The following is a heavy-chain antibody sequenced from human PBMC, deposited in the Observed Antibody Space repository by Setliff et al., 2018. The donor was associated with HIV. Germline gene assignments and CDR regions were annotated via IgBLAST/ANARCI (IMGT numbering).Heavy chain of an antibody. CDR2: IGGVGFVST. CDR1: GFRFSNYA. CDR3: ARHRFDFGYYYYYMDV. V-gene: IGHV3-23*01. D-gene: IGHD5-12*01. Sequence: PGESLKISCTAPGFRFSNYAMTWVRQAPGKGLEWVATIGGVGFVSTYYADSVKGRFTISRDNSNNTLSLQMNSLRAEDTALYYCARHRFDFGYYYYYMDVWGKGTTVTVSS. J-gene: IGHJ6*03.